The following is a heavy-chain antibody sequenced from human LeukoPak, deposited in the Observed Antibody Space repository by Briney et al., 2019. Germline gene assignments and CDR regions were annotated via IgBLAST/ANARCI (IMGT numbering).Heavy chain of an antibody. Sequence: ASVKVSCKASGYTFTNYAMNWVRQAPGQGLEWMGWINTNTGNPTYAQGFTGRFVFSLDTSVSTAYLQISSLKAEDTAVYYCARDVLLWFGEPHDAFDIWGQGTMVTVSS. CDR2: INTNTGNP. CDR1: GYTFTNYA. D-gene: IGHD3-10*01. CDR3: ARDVLLWFGEPHDAFDI. J-gene: IGHJ3*02. V-gene: IGHV7-4-1*02.